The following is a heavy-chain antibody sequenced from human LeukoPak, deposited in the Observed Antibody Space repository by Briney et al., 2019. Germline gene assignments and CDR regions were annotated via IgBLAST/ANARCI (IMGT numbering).Heavy chain of an antibody. CDR1: GFTFSSYW. CDR2: INSDGSST. CDR3: ARRWGYCSSASCSENFDY. J-gene: IGHJ4*02. D-gene: IGHD2-2*01. Sequence: GGSLRLSCAASGFTFSSYWMHWVRQAPGKGLEWVSRINSDGSSTTYADSVKGRFTISRDNAKNTLYVEMNSLRAEDTAVYYCARRWGYCSSASCSENFDYWGRGTLVTVSS. V-gene: IGHV3-74*01.